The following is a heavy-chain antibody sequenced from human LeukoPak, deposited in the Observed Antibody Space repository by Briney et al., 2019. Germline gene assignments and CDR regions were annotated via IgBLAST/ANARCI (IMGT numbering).Heavy chain of an antibody. CDR3: ASRFDLGTHYYYYYMDV. Sequence: SVKLSCKASGGTFSSYAISWVRQAPGQGFEWMGGIIPIFGTANYAQKFQGRVTITADESTSTAYMELSSLRSEDTAVYYCASRFDLGTHYYYYYMDVWGKGTTVTVSS. D-gene: IGHD3-16*01. CDR1: GGTFSSYA. V-gene: IGHV1-69*01. J-gene: IGHJ6*03. CDR2: IIPIFGTA.